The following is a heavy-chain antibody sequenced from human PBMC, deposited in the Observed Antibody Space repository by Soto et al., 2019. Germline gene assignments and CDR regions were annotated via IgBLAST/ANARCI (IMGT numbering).Heavy chain of an antibody. J-gene: IGHJ2*01. D-gene: IGHD1-7*01. V-gene: IGHV3-30-3*01. CDR2: ISFDGSNK. Sequence: QVQLVESGGGVVQPGRSLRLSCAASGFTFSSYAMHWVRQAPGKGLEWVAVISFDGSNKYYGDSVKGRFTISRDNSKNTLYLQMNSLRAEDTAVYYCARETGNTLIGWYFDLWGRGTLVTVSS. CDR1: GFTFSSYA. CDR3: ARETGNTLIGWYFDL.